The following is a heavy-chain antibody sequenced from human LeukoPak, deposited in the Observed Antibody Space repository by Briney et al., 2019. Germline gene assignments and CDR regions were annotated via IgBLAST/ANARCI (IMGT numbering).Heavy chain of an antibody. Sequence: GGTLRLSCAASGFTFSSYWMTWVRQAPGKGQEWVANIKRDGSEKWYVDSVKGRFTIYRDNVKNSLYLQMNSLRVDDTAVYYCARDRGWYDYWGQGILVTVSS. CDR2: IKRDGSEK. D-gene: IGHD6-19*01. CDR3: ARDRGWYDY. J-gene: IGHJ4*02. V-gene: IGHV3-7*05. CDR1: GFTFSSYW.